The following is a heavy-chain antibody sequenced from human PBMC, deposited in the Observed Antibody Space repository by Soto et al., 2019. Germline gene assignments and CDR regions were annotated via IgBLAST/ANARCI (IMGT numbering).Heavy chain of an antibody. Sequence: SETLSLTCSVSGGSISSGDYHWTWIRQPPGKGLEWIGYIHYSGSAYYNPSLKSRVTISVDTSKKQFSLRLSSVTAADTAVYYCAREMATMKFDYWGQGALRTVSS. CDR3: AREMATMKFDY. CDR1: GGSISSGDYH. V-gene: IGHV4-30-4*01. CDR2: IHYSGSA. J-gene: IGHJ4*02.